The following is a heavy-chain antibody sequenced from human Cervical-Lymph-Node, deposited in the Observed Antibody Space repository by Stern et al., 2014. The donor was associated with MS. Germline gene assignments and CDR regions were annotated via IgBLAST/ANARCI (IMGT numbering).Heavy chain of an antibody. D-gene: IGHD1-26*01. CDR1: GDTFSSYA. CDR2: ITPVFGTT. V-gene: IGHV1-69*06. Sequence: QLVQSGAEVTKPGSSVKVSCKASGDTFSSYAITWVRQVPGQGLEWMGGITPVFGTTNYAQKFQGIVTITADKSTNTAYMELRTLRSEDTAVYYCARGGGRVGYFDYWGQGTLVSVSS. J-gene: IGHJ4*02. CDR3: ARGGGRVGYFDY.